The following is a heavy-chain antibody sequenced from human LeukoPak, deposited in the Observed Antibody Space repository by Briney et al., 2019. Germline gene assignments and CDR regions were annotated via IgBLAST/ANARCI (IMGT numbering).Heavy chain of an antibody. J-gene: IGHJ4*02. Sequence: GGSLRLSCAASGFIFSNYAMSWVRQAPGKGLEWVSTISNGGGSTYYADSVKGRFTISRDNSKNTLYLQMNSPRAEDTAVYYCAKDRTGEKSISGNYWSQGILVTVSS. V-gene: IGHV3-23*01. CDR1: GFIFSNYA. CDR3: AKDRTGEKSISGNY. CDR2: ISNGGGST. D-gene: IGHD2-21*01.